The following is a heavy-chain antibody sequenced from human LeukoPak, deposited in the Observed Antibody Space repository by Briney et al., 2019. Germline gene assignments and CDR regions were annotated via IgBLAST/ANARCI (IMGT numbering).Heavy chain of an antibody. Sequence: GVSLRLSCAASGFTFSDHYMSWIRQAPGKGLEWVSYISSSSSYTNYADSVKGRFTISRDNAKNSLYLQMNSLRAEDTAVYYCARDKSGYDAFDIWGQGTMVTVSS. CDR2: ISSSSSYT. V-gene: IGHV3-11*06. CDR3: ARDKSGYDAFDI. CDR1: GFTFSDHY. D-gene: IGHD5-12*01. J-gene: IGHJ3*02.